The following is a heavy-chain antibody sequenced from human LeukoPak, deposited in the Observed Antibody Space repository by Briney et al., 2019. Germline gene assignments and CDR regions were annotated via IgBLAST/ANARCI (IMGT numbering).Heavy chain of an antibody. CDR1: GYTFTGYY. J-gene: IGHJ4*02. CDR2: FDPEDGET. Sequence: GASVKVSCKASGYTFTGYYMHWVRQAPGKGLEWMGGFDPEDGETIYAQKFQGRVTMTEDTSTDTAYMELSSLRSEDTAVYYCATATPAAKGGGFDYWGQGTLVTVSS. D-gene: IGHD2-2*01. CDR3: ATATPAAKGGGFDY. V-gene: IGHV1-24*01.